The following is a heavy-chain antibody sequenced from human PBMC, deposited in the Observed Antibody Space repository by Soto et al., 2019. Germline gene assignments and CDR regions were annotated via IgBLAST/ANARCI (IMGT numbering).Heavy chain of an antibody. CDR3: AREWPTGNFDY. Sequence: GGSLRLSCAASGFTVSSNYMSWVRQAPGKGLEWVSVIYSGGSTYYADSVEGRFTISRDNSKNTLYLQMNSLRAEDTAVYYCAREWPTGNFDYWGQGTLVTVSS. D-gene: IGHD4-4*01. CDR1: GFTVSSNY. J-gene: IGHJ4*02. V-gene: IGHV3-53*01. CDR2: IYSGGST.